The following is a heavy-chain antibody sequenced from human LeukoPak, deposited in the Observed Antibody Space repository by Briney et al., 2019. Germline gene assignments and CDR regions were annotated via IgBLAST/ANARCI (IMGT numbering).Heavy chain of an antibody. CDR3: ARDSWGYCSSTSCSFTNYYYYYYMDV. V-gene: IGHV1-18*01. CDR2: ISAYNGNT. CDR1: GYTFTSYG. J-gene: IGHJ6*03. Sequence: GASVKVSCKAYGYTFTSYGISWVRQAPGQGLEWMGWISAYNGNTNYAQKLQGRVTMTTDTSTSTAYMELRSLRSDDTAVYYCARDSWGYCSSTSCSFTNYYYYYYMDVWGRGTTVTISS. D-gene: IGHD2-2*01.